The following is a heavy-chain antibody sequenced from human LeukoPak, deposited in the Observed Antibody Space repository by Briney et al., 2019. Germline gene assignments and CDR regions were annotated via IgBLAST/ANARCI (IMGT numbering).Heavy chain of an antibody. J-gene: IGHJ6*03. Sequence: GGSLRLSCAASGFTFSTYSMNWVRQAPGKGLEWVSYISGSSGTIYYADSVKGRFAISRDNAKNSLYLQMNSLRAEDTAVYYCARRSEFGVLYYMDVWGKGTTVTVSS. V-gene: IGHV3-48*01. CDR3: ARRSEFGVLYYMDV. D-gene: IGHD3-3*01. CDR1: GFTFSTYS. CDR2: ISGSSGTI.